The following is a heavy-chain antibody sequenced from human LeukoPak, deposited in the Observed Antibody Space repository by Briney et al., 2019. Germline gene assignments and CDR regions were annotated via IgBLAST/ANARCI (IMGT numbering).Heavy chain of an antibody. D-gene: IGHD3-10*02. CDR1: GFTFSNYW. CDR3: AELGITMIGGV. J-gene: IGHJ6*04. V-gene: IGHV3-74*01. CDR2: INSDGSSA. Sequence: GGSLRLSCAASGFTFSNYWMHWVRQAPGKGLVYVSRINSDGSSANYADSVQGRFTISRDNAKNSLYLQMNSLRAEDTAVYYCAELGITMIGGVWGKGTTVTISS.